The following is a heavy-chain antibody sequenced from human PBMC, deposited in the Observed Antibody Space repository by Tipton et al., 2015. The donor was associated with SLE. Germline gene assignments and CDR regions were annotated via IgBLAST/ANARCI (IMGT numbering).Heavy chain of an antibody. CDR3: ARALYDTSGYRIDY. V-gene: IGHV4-39*01. D-gene: IGHD3-22*01. J-gene: IGHJ4*02. CDR1: GVSISSSISY. CDR2: IYYSGGT. Sequence: GLVKPSETLSLTCTVSGVSISSSISYWAWIRQPPGKGLEWIGSIYYSGGTFYNPSLKGRVTISLDTSKNQFSLKLNSVTAADTAVYYCARALYDTSGYRIDYWGQGTLVTVSS.